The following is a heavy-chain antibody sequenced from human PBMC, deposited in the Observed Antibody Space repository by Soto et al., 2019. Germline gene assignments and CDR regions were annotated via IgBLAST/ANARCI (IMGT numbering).Heavy chain of an antibody. CDR1: GFSLSTSGVG. V-gene: IGHV2-5*02. Sequence: QITLKESGPTLVKPTQTLTLTCTLSGFSLSTSGVGVGWIRQPPGKALEWLALIYWDDDKRYSPFLKSRLTILKXXSKNQVLLTLTNTDPIETPTYHRALTGDGYRGLKYWGQGTLVTVSS. CDR3: ALTGDGYRGLKY. D-gene: IGHD5-12*01. CDR2: IYWDDDK. J-gene: IGHJ4*02.